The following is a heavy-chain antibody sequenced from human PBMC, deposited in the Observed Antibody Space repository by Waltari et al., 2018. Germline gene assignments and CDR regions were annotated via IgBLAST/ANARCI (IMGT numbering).Heavy chain of an antibody. CDR2: INAGNGNT. CDR1: GYTFTSYA. V-gene: IGHV1-3*03. J-gene: IGHJ4*02. Sequence: QVQLVQSGAEVKKPGASVKVSCKASGYTFTSYAMHWVRQAPGQRLEWMGWINAGNGNTKYSQEFQGRVTITRDTSASTAYMELSSLRSEDMAVYYCARGGYCSGGSCYLRIFDYWGQGTLVTVSS. D-gene: IGHD2-15*01. CDR3: ARGGYCSGGSCYLRIFDY.